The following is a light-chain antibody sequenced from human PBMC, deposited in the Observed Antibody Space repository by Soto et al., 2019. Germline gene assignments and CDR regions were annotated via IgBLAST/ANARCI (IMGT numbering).Light chain of an antibody. CDR2: GAS. J-gene: IGKJ3*01. CDR3: QQYGASPLFT. CDR1: QGVTTAY. Sequence: EVVLTQSPGTLSLSPGERATLSCRASQGVTTAYLAWYQHKTGQAPRLLIYGASNRATGIPDRFSGSGSGTDFTLTISSLEPEDFAVYSCQQYGASPLFTFGPGTKVDLK. V-gene: IGKV3-20*01.